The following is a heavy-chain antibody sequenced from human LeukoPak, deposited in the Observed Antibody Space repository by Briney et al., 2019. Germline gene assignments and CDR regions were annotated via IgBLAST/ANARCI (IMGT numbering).Heavy chain of an antibody. CDR1: GGSISSSSYY. CDR3: ARDLSLRYTWEDPSKVVSSDY. Sequence: SETLSLTCTVSGGSISSSSYYWGWIRQPPGKGLEWIGSIYYSGSTYYNPSLKSRVTISVDTSKNQFSLKLSSVTAADTAVYYCARDLSLRYTWEDPSKVVSSDYWGQGILVTVSS. J-gene: IGHJ4*02. V-gene: IGHV4-39*07. CDR2: IYYSGST. D-gene: IGHD2-2*02.